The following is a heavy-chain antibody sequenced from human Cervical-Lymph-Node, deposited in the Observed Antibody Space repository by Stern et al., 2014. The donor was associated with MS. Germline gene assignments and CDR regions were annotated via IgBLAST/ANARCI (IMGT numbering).Heavy chain of an antibody. V-gene: IGHV4-59*01. CDR3: ARGRMYHFDS. CDR2: IHYSGST. CDR1: GGSITSYY. D-gene: IGHD2-8*01. Sequence: QVQLQESGPGLVKPSESLSLTCTVSGGSITSYYCSWIRKSPGKGLEWIGYIHYSGSTAYNPFLKSRVTISVDSSKNQFSLRLSSATAADTAVYYCARGRMYHFDSWGQGTLVTVSS. J-gene: IGHJ4*02.